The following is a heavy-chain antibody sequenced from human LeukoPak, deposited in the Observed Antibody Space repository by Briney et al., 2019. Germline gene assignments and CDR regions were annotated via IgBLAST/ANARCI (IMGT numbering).Heavy chain of an antibody. CDR1: GYTFTSYG. V-gene: IGHV1-18*01. D-gene: IGHD3-3*01. J-gene: IGHJ1*01. CDR3: ARDAFWSGYYTEYFQH. CDR2: ISAFNGNT. Sequence: ASVKVSCKASGYTFTSYGISWVRQAPGQGLEWMGWISAFNGNTNYAQKLQGRVTMTTDTSTSTAYMDLRSLRSDDTAVYYCARDAFWSGYYTEYFQHWGQGTLVTVSS.